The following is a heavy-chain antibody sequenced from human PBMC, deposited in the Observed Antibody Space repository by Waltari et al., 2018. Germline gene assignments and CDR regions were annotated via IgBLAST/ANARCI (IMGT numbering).Heavy chain of an antibody. CDR3: ARDYAYGFDL. V-gene: IGHV3-7*01. Sequence: EVQLVESGGGLVQPGGSMRLSCVASGFTSRDNWMSWVRQAAGKGPEWVANIKQEGSEKYYVDSVKGRFTISRDNAKNSLYLQMSSLRAEDTAVYYCARDYAYGFDLWGQGTLVTVSS. CDR1: GFTSRDNW. D-gene: IGHD3-16*01. J-gene: IGHJ3*01. CDR2: IKQEGSEK.